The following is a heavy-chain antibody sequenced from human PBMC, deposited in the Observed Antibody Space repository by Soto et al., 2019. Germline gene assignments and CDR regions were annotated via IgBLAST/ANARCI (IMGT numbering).Heavy chain of an antibody. J-gene: IGHJ3*01. CDR2: ISIGSGSI. Sequence: EVQLVESGGGLVKPGGSRRVSCAASGFSFSNYAMNWVRQAPGKGLEWVSYISIGSGSIFYADSGKGRFTISRDDAKNSLYMQMNTLRDEDTAVYYCVRGDRWAFDFWGQGTMVTVSS. D-gene: IGHD3-22*01. V-gene: IGHV3-48*02. CDR1: GFSFSNYA. CDR3: VRGDRWAFDF.